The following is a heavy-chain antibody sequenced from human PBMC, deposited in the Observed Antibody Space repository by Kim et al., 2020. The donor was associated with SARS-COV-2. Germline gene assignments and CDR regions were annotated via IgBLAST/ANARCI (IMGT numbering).Heavy chain of an antibody. D-gene: IGHD6-19*01. J-gene: IGHJ4*02. V-gene: IGHV5-51*01. Sequence: YSPSFQGQVTISADKSISTAYLQWSSLKASDTAMYYCATLRTGIAVAGDYWGQGTLVTVSS. CDR3: ATLRTGIAVAGDY.